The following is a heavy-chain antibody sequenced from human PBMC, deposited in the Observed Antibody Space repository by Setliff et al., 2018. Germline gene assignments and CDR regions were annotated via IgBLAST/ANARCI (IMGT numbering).Heavy chain of an antibody. Sequence: ASVKVSCKASGYTFTGYYMHWVRQAPGQGLEWMGRINANNGGTHYAQKFQGRVTMTRDTSISTAYMELSSLRSEDTAVYYCARARRTVVVVAATIFDYWGQGTLVTVSS. D-gene: IGHD2-15*01. J-gene: IGHJ4*02. CDR2: INANNGGT. CDR3: ARARRTVVVVAATIFDY. CDR1: GYTFTGYY. V-gene: IGHV1-2*06.